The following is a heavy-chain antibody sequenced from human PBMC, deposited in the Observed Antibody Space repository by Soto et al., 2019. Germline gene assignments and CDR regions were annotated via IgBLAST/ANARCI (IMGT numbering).Heavy chain of an antibody. CDR2: IDPSDSYT. V-gene: IGHV5-10-1*01. Sequence: GESLKISCKGSGYSFTSYWISWVRQMPGKGLEWMGRIDPSDSYTNYSPSFQGHVTISADKSISTAYLQWSSLKASDTAMYYCERVGYSSGWPDYWGQGTLVTVSS. J-gene: IGHJ4*02. D-gene: IGHD6-19*01. CDR1: GYSFTSYW. CDR3: ERVGYSSGWPDY.